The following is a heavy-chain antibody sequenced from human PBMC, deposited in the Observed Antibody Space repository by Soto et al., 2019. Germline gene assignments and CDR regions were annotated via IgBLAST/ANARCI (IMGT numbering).Heavy chain of an antibody. Sequence: PSQTLSLTCAISGDSVSSNSAAWNWIRQSPSRGLEWLGRTYYRSKWYNDYAVSVKSRITINPDTSKNQFSLQLNSVTPEDTAVYYCARVMLYWTIGVCYTRPSFDYWGQGTLVTLSS. V-gene: IGHV6-1*01. D-gene: IGHD2-8*01. CDR2: TYYRSKWYN. J-gene: IGHJ4*02. CDR3: ARVMLYWTIGVCYTRPSFDY. CDR1: GDSVSSNSAA.